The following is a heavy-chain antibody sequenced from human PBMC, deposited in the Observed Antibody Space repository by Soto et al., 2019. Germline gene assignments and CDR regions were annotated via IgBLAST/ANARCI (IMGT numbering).Heavy chain of an antibody. V-gene: IGHV1-2*02. CDR1: GYTFTRYY. CDR3: ARQLAYCGGDCYTEPVDY. J-gene: IGHJ4*02. D-gene: IGHD2-21*02. Sequence: ASVKVSCKTSGYTFTRYYIHWVRQAPGQGLEWMGWINPNSGDTKYAQRFQGRVTMTKDTSITTAYMELTRLRSDDTAVHFCARQLAYCGGDCYTEPVDYWGQGTLVTVSS. CDR2: INPNSGDT.